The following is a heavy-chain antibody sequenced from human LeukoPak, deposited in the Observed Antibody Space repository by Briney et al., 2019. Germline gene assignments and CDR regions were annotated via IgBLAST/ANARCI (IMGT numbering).Heavy chain of an antibody. V-gene: IGHV4-31*03. J-gene: IGHJ1*01. Sequence: SQTLSLTCTVSGGSISSGGYYWSWIRQHPGKGLEWIGYIYYSGSAYYNPSLKSRVTISVDTSKNQFSLKLSSVTAADTAVYYCARVGSAWNYYDSSGYYYAYFQHWGQGTLVTVSS. CDR1: GGSISSGGYY. D-gene: IGHD3-22*01. CDR3: ARVGSAWNYYDSSGYYYAYFQH. CDR2: IYYSGSA.